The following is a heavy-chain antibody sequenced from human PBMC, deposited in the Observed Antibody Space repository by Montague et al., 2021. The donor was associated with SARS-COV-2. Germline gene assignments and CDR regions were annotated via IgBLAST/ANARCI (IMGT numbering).Heavy chain of an antibody. J-gene: IGHJ3*02. CDR1: GFTFSYYD. D-gene: IGHD3-16*02. CDR2: ISTSAYTT. CDR3: TRDYRSVVGDGLDI. V-gene: IGHV3-48*03. Sequence: SLRLSCAASGFTFSYYDMNWVRQAPGKGPEWISYISTSAYTTSYAGSVKGRFTISRDNGKNSLYLRMNSLRVEDTAVYYCTRDYRSVVGDGLDIWGQGTKATVSS.